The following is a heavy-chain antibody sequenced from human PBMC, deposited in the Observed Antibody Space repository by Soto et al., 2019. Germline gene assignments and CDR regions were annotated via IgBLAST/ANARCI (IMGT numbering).Heavy chain of an antibody. CDR3: ETSKWELLGKWDFDI. J-gene: IGHJ3*02. CDR1: GFTFSSYT. Sequence: HPGGSLRLSCAASGFTFSSYTMNWVRQAPGKGLEWVSSISSSSGTRHYADSVKGRFTISRDNAKNSLFLEMNSLRDDDTAVYYCETSKWELLGKWDFDIWGQGTMVTVSS. D-gene: IGHD1-26*01. V-gene: IGHV3-48*02. CDR2: ISSSSGTR.